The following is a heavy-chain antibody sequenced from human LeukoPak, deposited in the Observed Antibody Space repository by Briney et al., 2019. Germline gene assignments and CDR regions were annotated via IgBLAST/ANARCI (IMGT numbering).Heavy chain of an antibody. CDR1: GYSFSNYW. V-gene: IGHV5-51*01. CDR3: XRHNSNTYGYY. Sequence: GESLKISCKGSGYSFSNYWIGWVRQMPGKGLEWMRIIYPTDSDTRYSPSFEGQVTISVDKSLSTAYLQWSSLKASATAIYYCXRHNSNTYGYYWGQGTLVTVSS. J-gene: IGHJ4*02. CDR2: IYPTDSDT. D-gene: IGHD4-17*01.